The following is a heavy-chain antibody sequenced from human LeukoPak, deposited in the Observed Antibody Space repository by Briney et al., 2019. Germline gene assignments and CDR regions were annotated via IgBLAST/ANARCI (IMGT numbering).Heavy chain of an antibody. CDR2: ISGSGYST. V-gene: IGHV3-23*01. CDR3: AKEAGYSGYDYPDY. D-gene: IGHD5-12*01. J-gene: IGHJ4*02. Sequence: GGSLRLSRAASGFTFSGYAMSWVRQAPGKGLEWVSAISGSGYSTYYADSVKGRFTISRDNSKNTLYLQMNSLRAEDTAVYYCAKEAGYSGYDYPDYWGQGTLVTVSS. CDR1: GFTFSGYA.